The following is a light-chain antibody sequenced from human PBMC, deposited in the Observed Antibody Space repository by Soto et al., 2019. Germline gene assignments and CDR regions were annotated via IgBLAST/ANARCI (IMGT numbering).Light chain of an antibody. CDR3: QQYNNWPRT. CDR1: QSVSSN. J-gene: IGKJ1*01. V-gene: IGKV3-15*01. Sequence: EIVLTQSPATLSVSPWERATLCCRASQSVSSNLAWYQQKPGQAPRLLIYGASTRATGIPARFSGSGSGTEFTLTISSLQSEDFAVYYCQQYNNWPRTFGQGTKVDIK. CDR2: GAS.